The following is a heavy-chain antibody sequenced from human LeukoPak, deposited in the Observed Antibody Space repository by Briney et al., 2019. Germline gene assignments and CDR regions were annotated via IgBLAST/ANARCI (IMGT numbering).Heavy chain of an antibody. CDR1: GGSTSSGGYS. CDR2: IYHSGST. CDR3: ARGNPGYCSSTSCDRDNWFDP. V-gene: IGHV4-30-2*01. J-gene: IGHJ5*02. D-gene: IGHD2-2*01. Sequence: PSETLSLTCAVSGGSTSSGGYSWSWIRQPPGKGLEWIGYIYHSGSTYYNPSLKSRVTISVDRSKNQFSLKLSSVTAADTAVYYCARGNPGYCSSTSCDRDNWFDPWGQGTLVTVSS.